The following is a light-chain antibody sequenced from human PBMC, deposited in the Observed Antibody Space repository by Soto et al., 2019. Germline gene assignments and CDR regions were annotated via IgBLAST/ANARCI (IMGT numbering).Light chain of an antibody. CDR2: LNNDGSH. CDR1: GGHSNYG. CDR3: QTWGSGIVV. V-gene: IGLV4-69*01. Sequence: QPVLTQSPSASASLGASVKLTCTLAGGHSNYGIAWHQQQPEKGPRYLMNLNNDGSHTRGDGIPDRFSGSSSGAERYLTISSLQSEDEAEYYCQTWGSGIVVFGGGTKLTVL. J-gene: IGLJ3*02.